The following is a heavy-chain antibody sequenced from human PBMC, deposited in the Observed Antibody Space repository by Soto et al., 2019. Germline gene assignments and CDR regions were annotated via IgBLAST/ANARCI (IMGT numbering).Heavy chain of an antibody. J-gene: IGHJ6*02. CDR3: ARFAWYYGGYCYGMDV. CDR2: VIASVIST. Sequence: GSLRLSCAASGFTFSSYAMSWVRQAPGKGLEWVSTVIASVISTYYAGSVKGRFTISRDDSKNTLFLQMNNLRAEDTAVYYCARFAWYYGGYCYGMDVWGQVPKVTFSS. CDR1: GFTFSSYA. V-gene: IGHV3-23*01. D-gene: IGHD3-10*01.